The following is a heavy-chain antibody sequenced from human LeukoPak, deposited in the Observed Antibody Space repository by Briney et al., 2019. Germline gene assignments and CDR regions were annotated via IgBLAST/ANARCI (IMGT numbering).Heavy chain of an antibody. CDR1: DDSITMYY. V-gene: IGHV4-59*08. D-gene: IGHD3-10*01. Sequence: SETLSLTCTVSDDSITMYYWTWIRQPPGKGLEWIGYVDHTGSTKFNPSLNGRVSMSVDTSKNQFSLKLSSVTAADTAVYYCARKGSGSRDWGQGTLVTVSS. J-gene: IGHJ4*02. CDR2: VDHTGST. CDR3: ARKGSGSRD.